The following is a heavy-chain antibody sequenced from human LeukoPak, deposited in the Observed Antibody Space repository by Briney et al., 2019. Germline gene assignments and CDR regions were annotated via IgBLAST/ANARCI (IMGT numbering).Heavy chain of an antibody. CDR2: ISWNSGRR. J-gene: IGHJ4*02. CDR1: GFTFDDYA. Sequence: PGRSLRLSCVGPGFTFDDYAMHWVRQAPGKGLEWVSGISWNSGRRGYADSVKGRFTISRDNAKTSLYLQMNSLRAEDMALYYCAKGPDYDILTPIDYWGQGTLVTVSS. V-gene: IGHV3-9*03. CDR3: AKGPDYDILTPIDY. D-gene: IGHD3-9*01.